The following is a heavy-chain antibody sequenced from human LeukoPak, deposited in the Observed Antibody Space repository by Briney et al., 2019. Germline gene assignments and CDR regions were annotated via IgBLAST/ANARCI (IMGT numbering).Heavy chain of an antibody. Sequence: GGSLRLSCAGSGFIFNNYAMHWVRQPPGKGLEWVSGISWNSGSIDYADSVKGRFTISRDNAKNSLYLQMNSLRAEDTAVYYCASGRTFGGVIDGFDYWGQGTLVTVSS. D-gene: IGHD3-16*02. CDR2: ISWNSGSI. CDR3: ASGRTFGGVIDGFDY. V-gene: IGHV3-9*01. J-gene: IGHJ4*02. CDR1: GFIFNNYA.